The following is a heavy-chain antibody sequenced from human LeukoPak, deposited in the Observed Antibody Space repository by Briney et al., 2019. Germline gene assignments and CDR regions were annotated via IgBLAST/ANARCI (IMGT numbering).Heavy chain of an antibody. CDR1: GXIFSSYW. D-gene: IGHD4-17*01. V-gene: IGHV3-74*01. J-gene: IGHJ4*02. Sequence: GGSLRLSWAASGXIFSSYWIHWVRLPPGKGLVWVSRINSDGSSTIYADSVKGRFTISRDNAENTVYLQMNSLRAEDTAVYYCTREILYGDSVGFDYWGQGTLVTVSS. CDR3: TREILYGDSVGFDY. CDR2: INSDGSST.